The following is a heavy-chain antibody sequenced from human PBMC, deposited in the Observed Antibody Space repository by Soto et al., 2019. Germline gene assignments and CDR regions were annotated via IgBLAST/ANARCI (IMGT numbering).Heavy chain of an antibody. CDR3: ARVVTYYYGSGSYSPLHYFDY. CDR2: ISSSSSYT. J-gene: IGHJ4*02. CDR1: GFTFSDYY. Sequence: GGSLRLSCAASGFTFSDYYMSWIRQAPGRGLEWVSYISSSSSYTKYADSVKGRFTISRDNAKNSLYLQMNSLRAEDTAVYYCARVVTYYYGSGSYSPLHYFDYWGQGTLVTVSS. V-gene: IGHV3-11*03. D-gene: IGHD3-10*01.